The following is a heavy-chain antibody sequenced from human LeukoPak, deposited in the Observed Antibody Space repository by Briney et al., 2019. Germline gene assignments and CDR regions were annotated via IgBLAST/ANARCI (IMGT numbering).Heavy chain of an antibody. J-gene: IGHJ4*02. V-gene: IGHV4-59*08. CDR3: ARCSPSSSWIGDFDY. CDR1: GGSISSHY. D-gene: IGHD6-13*01. Sequence: SETLSLTCTVSGGSISSHYWNWIRQPPGKGLEWIVYIYNSGSTNYNPSLKSRVTISVDTSKNQFSLKLTSVAAADTAVYYCARCSPSSSWIGDFDYWGQGTLVTVSS. CDR2: IYNSGST.